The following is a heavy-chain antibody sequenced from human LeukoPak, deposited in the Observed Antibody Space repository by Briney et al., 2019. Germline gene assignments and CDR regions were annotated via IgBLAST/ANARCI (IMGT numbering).Heavy chain of an antibody. CDR2: ISGSGGST. Sequence: GGSLRLSCAASGFTFSSYAMSWVRQAPGKGLEWVSSISGSGGSTYYADSVKGRFTISRDNSKNSLYLQMHSLRAEDTAVYYCAELGITLIGGVWGKGTTVTISS. V-gene: IGHV3-23*01. D-gene: IGHD3-10*02. J-gene: IGHJ6*03. CDR3: AELGITLIGGV. CDR1: GFTFSSYA.